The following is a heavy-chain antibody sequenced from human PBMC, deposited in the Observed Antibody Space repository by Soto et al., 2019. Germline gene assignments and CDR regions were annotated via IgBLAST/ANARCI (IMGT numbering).Heavy chain of an antibody. CDR2: IWYDGSNK. J-gene: IGHJ6*02. CDR1: GFTFSSYG. D-gene: IGHD5-18*01. Sequence: QVQLVESGGGVVQPGRSLRLSCAASGFTFSSYGMHWVRQAPGKGLEWVAVIWYDGSNKYYADSVKGRFTISRDNSKNTLYLQKNSLRAEDTAVYYCARAKWIQLWERSYYYYGMDVWGQGTTVTVSS. V-gene: IGHV3-33*01. CDR3: ARAKWIQLWERSYYYYGMDV.